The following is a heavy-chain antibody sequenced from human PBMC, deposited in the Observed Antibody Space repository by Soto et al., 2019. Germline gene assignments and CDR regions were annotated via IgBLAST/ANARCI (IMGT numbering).Heavy chain of an antibody. CDR2: FDPEDGET. V-gene: IGHV1-24*01. CDR3: ATVATQLWYYGMHV. J-gene: IGHJ6*02. Sequence: ASVKVSCKVSGYTLTDLSMHWVRQAPGKGLEWMGGFDPEDGETIYAQKFQGRVTLTEDTSADTTYSELSSMTSEETAVYYRATVATQLWYYGMHVWGQGTTVTVSS. CDR1: GYTLTDLS. D-gene: IGHD5-18*01.